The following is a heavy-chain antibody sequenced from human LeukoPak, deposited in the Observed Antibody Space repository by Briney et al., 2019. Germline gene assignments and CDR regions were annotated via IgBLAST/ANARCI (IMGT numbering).Heavy chain of an antibody. CDR3: ARDSFSSGYSD. CDR2: IKQDGSEK. CDR1: GFTFSSYA. V-gene: IGHV3-7*01. D-gene: IGHD3-22*01. J-gene: IGHJ4*02. Sequence: GGSLRLSCAASGFTFSSYAMHWVRQAPGKGLEWVANIKQDGSEKYYVDSVKGRFTISRDNAKNSLYLQMSSLRAEDTAVYYCARDSFSSGYSDWGQGTLVTVSS.